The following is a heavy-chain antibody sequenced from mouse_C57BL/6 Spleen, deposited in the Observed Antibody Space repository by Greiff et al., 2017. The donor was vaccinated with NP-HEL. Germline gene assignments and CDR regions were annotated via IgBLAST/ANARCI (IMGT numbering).Heavy chain of an antibody. J-gene: IGHJ2*01. V-gene: IGHV5-17*01. CDR2: ISSGSSTI. CDR1: GFTFSDYG. CDR3: ARPSGLYYFDY. Sequence: EVQVVESGGGLVKPGGSLKLSCAASGFTFSDYGMHWVRQAPEKGLEWVAYISSGSSTIYYADKVKGRFTISRDNAKNTLFLQMTMLRSEDTAMYYCARPSGLYYFDYWGQGTTLTVSS.